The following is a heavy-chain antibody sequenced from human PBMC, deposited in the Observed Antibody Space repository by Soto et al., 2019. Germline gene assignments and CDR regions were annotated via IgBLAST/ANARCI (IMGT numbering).Heavy chain of an antibody. D-gene: IGHD2-15*01. CDR3: ATTGGCIPYYFDY. Sequence: QVQLVESGGGVVQPGRSLRLSCAASGFTFSSYARHWVRQAPGKGLEWVAVISYDGSNKYYADSVKGRFTISRDNSKNTLYLQMNSLRAEYTAVYYCATTGGCIPYYFDYWGQGTLVTVSS. V-gene: IGHV3-30-3*01. CDR2: ISYDGSNK. CDR1: GFTFSSYA. J-gene: IGHJ4*02.